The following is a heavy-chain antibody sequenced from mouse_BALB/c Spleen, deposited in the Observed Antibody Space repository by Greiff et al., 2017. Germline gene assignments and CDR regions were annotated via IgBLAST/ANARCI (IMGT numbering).Heavy chain of an antibody. V-gene: IGHV5-6-3*01. J-gene: IGHJ1*01. CDR3: AREYYGYWYFDV. Sequence: DVQLVESGGGLVQPGGSLKLSCAASGFTFSSYGMSWVRQTPDKRLELVATINSNGGSTYYPDSVKGRFTISRDNAKNTLYLQMSSLKSEDTAMYYCAREYYGYWYFDVWGAGTTVTVSS. D-gene: IGHD1-1*01. CDR1: GFTFSSYG. CDR2: INSNGGST.